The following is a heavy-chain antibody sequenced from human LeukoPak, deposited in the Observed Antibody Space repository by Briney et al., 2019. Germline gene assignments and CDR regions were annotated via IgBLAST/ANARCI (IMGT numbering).Heavy chain of an antibody. D-gene: IGHD2-21*01. CDR3: ASARSYCGGDCYSADY. CDR1: GGTFSSYA. CDR2: IIPIFGTS. Sequence: SVKVSCKASGGTFSSYAISWVRQAPGQGLEWMGGIIPIFGTSNYAQKFQGRVTITTDESTSTAYMELSSLRSEDTAVYYCASARSYCGGDCYSADYWGQGTLVTVSS. V-gene: IGHV1-69*05. J-gene: IGHJ4*02.